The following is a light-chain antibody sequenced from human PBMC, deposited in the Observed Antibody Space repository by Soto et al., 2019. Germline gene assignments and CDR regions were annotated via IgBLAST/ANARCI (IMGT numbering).Light chain of an antibody. CDR3: SSYTSSTTVV. CDR2: NVS. V-gene: IGLV2-14*03. CDR1: SGDVGSYNY. Sequence: QSALTQPASVSGSPGQSITISCTGTSGDVGSYNYVSWYQRHPGQAPKLIIYNVSDRPSGVSNRFSGSKSGTTASLTISGLQGEDEADYYCSSYTSSTTVVFGGGTKVTVL. J-gene: IGLJ2*01.